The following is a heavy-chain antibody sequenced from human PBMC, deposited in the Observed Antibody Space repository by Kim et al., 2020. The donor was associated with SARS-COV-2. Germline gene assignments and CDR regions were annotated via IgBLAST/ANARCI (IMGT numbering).Heavy chain of an antibody. CDR3: ARSTHNHMVRGVIAYYYYDGTDG. V-gene: IGHV3-7*01. CDR2: IKQDGSEK. D-gene: IGHD3-10*01. J-gene: IGHJ6*02. Sequence: GGSLRLSCAASGFTFSSYWLSWVRQAPGKGLEWVANIKQDGSEKYYVDSVKGRFTISRDNAKNSLYLQMNSLRAEDTAVYYCARSTHNHMVRGVIAYYYYDGTDGWGQGTTGTVSS. CDR1: GFTFSSYW.